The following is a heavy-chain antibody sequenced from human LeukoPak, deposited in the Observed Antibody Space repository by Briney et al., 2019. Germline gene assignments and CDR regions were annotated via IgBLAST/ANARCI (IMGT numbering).Heavy chain of an antibody. Sequence: ASVKVSCKTSGYTFTNYDINWVRQAAGQGLEWMGWVNPDSGDTGFAQKFQGRLTITTNTSARIAYMEMSGLTSEDTAVYYCTRDWTYWGPGTLVAASS. CDR1: GYTFTNYD. J-gene: IGHJ4*02. D-gene: IGHD1-1*01. V-gene: IGHV1-8*01. CDR2: VNPDSGDT. CDR3: TRDWTY.